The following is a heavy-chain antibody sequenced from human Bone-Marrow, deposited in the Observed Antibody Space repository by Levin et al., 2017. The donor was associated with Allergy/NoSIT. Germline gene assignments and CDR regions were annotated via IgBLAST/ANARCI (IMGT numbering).Heavy chain of an antibody. CDR2: ISGSGGST. V-gene: IGHV3-23*01. Sequence: HPGGSLRLSCAASGFTFSSYAMSWVRQAPGKGLEWVSGISGSGGSTYYADSVKGRFTISRDNSKNTLYLHMNSLRAEDTAVYYCAKGNVACPSTGCRPKDCYYGDVWGTGTTVNVSS. CDR1: GFTFSSYA. CDR3: AKGNVACPSTGCRPKDCYYGDV. J-gene: IGHJ6*03. D-gene: IGHD2-2*01.